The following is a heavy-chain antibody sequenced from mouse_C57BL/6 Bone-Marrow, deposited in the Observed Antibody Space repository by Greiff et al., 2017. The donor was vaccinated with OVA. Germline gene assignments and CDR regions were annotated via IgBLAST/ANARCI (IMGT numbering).Heavy chain of an antibody. D-gene: IGHD2-14*01. J-gene: IGHJ1*03. CDR2: IYPGDGDT. CDR3: ARSEIYYRRYFDV. Sequence: QVQLQQSGAELVKPGASVKISCKASGYAFSSYWMNWVKQRPGKGLEWIGQIYPGDGDTNYNGKFKGKATLTADKSSSTAYMQLSSLTSEDSAVYFCARSEIYYRRYFDVWGTGTTVTVSS. CDR1: GYAFSSYW. V-gene: IGHV1-80*01.